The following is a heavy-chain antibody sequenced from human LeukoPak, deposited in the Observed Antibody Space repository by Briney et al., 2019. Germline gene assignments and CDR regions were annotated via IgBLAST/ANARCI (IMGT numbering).Heavy chain of an antibody. CDR1: GYTFTSYA. CDR2: INAGNGNT. J-gene: IGHJ4*02. CDR3: GRDQQQWLPTIADY. D-gene: IGHD6-19*01. Sequence: ASVKVSGKASGYTFTSYAMHWVRQAPGQRLEWMGWINAGNGNTKYSQKFQGRVTMTTDTSTSTAYMELRSLRSDDTAVYYCGRDQQQWLPTIADYWGQGTLVSVSS. V-gene: IGHV1-3*01.